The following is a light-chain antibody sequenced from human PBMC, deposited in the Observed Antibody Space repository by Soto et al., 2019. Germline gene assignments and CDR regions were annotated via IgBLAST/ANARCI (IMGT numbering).Light chain of an antibody. J-gene: IGKJ2*01. CDR3: QQSYSTLMYT. V-gene: IGKV1-39*01. CDR2: GAS. CDR1: QSIGSY. Sequence: DIQLTQSPSSLSASIGDRVTITCRASQSIGSYLSWYQHKQGKAPKLLIFGASYLKGGVPSRFSGSGSGTDFTRTITSLDPEDFATYYCQQSYSTLMYTFGQGTKLEIK.